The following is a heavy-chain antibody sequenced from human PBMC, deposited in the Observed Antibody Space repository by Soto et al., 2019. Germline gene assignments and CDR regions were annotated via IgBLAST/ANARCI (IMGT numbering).Heavy chain of an antibody. D-gene: IGHD3-22*01. CDR2: IWYDGSNK. CDR1: GFTFSSYG. CDR3: ARGLDPSGYYFGAGS. J-gene: IGHJ1*01. Sequence: GGSLRLSCAASGFTFSSYGMHWVRQAPGKGLEWVAVIWYDGSNKYYADSVKGRFTISRDNSKNTLYLQMNSLRAEDTAVYYSARGLDPSGYYFGAGSCGQYTLVTVSS. V-gene: IGHV3-33*01.